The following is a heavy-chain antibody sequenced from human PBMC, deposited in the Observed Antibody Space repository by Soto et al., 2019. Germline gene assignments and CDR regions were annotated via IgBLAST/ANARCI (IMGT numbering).Heavy chain of an antibody. V-gene: IGHV3-48*03. CDR3: ARVXIVVVTTYPGDYYGMDV. Sequence: GGSLRLSCAASGFTFSSYEMNWVRQAPGKGLEWVSYISSSGSTIYYADSVKGRFTISRDNAKNSLYLQMNGLRAEDTAVYYCARVXIVVVTTYPGDYYGMDVWGQGTTVTVSS. D-gene: IGHD2-21*02. CDR2: ISSSGSTI. CDR1: GFTFSSYE. J-gene: IGHJ6*02.